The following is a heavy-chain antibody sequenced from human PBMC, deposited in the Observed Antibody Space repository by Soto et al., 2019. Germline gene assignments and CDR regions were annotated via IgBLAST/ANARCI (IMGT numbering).Heavy chain of an antibody. CDR3: TRHSRYCSSTSCYDY. V-gene: IGHV3-73*01. J-gene: IGHJ4*02. CDR1: GFTFSGSA. CDR2: IRSKANSYAT. D-gene: IGHD2-2*01. Sequence: GGSLRLSCAASGFTFSGSAMHWVRQASGKGLEWVGRIRSKANSYATAYAASVKGRFTISRDDSKNTAYLQMNSLKTEDTAVYYCTRHSRYCSSTSCYDYWGQGTLVTVSS.